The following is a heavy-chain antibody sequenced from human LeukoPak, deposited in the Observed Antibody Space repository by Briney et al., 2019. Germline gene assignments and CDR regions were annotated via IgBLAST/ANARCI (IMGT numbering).Heavy chain of an antibody. CDR1: GFTFSSYA. CDR3: ARDANDYGDYYFDY. Sequence: GRSLRLSCAASGFTFSSYAMHWVRQAPGKGLEWGAVISYDGSNKYYADSVKGRFTISRDNSKNTLYLQMNSLGAEDTAVYYCARDANDYGDYYFDYWGQGTLVTVSS. J-gene: IGHJ4*02. D-gene: IGHD4-17*01. CDR2: ISYDGSNK. V-gene: IGHV3-30-3*01.